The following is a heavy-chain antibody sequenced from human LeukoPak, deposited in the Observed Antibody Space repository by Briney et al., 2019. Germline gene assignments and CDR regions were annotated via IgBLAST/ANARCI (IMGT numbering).Heavy chain of an antibody. J-gene: IGHJ4*02. CDR1: GFTFSDHY. Sequence: GGSLRLSCAASGFTFSDHYMDWVRQAPGKGLEWVGRTRNKANSYTTEYAASVKGRFTISRDDSKNSLYLQMNSLKTEDTAVYYCARGHCSGGSCYFSTYYFDYWGQGTLVTVSS. D-gene: IGHD2-15*01. CDR2: TRNKANSYTT. CDR3: ARGHCSGGSCYFSTYYFDY. V-gene: IGHV3-72*01.